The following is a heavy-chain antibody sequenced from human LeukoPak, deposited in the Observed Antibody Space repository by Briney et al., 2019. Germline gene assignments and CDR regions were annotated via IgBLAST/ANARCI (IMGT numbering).Heavy chain of an antibody. CDR3: AKDDYNHGSYYGMDV. D-gene: IGHD4-11*01. J-gene: IGHJ6*02. V-gene: IGHV3-30*18. Sequence: GRSLRLSCAASGFTFSSYGMHWVRQAPGKGLEWVAVISYDGSNKYYADSVKGRFTISRDNSKNTLYLQMNSLRAEDTAVYYCAKDDYNHGSYYGMDVWGQGTTVTVSS. CDR1: GFTFSSYG. CDR2: ISYDGSNK.